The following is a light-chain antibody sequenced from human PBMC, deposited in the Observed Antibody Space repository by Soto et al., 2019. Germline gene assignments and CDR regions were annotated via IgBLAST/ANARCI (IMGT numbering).Light chain of an antibody. Sequence: QAALTQPASVFGSLGQSVTSSGTGTSSAIGGYNYVSWYQQHPGKAPKLMIYDVSNRPSGASNRFSGSKSGNTASLTISGLQAEDEADYYCSSYTSSRSYVFGTGTKVTVL. CDR2: DVS. CDR3: SSYTSSRSYV. CDR1: SSAIGGYNY. V-gene: IGLV2-14*01. J-gene: IGLJ1*01.